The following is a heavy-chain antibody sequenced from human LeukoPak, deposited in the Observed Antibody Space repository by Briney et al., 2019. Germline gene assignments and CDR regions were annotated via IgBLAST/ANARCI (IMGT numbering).Heavy chain of an antibody. J-gene: IGHJ4*02. Sequence: ASVKVSCNASGFTFTDYHMHRVRQAPGQGLEWMGWINSGSGGTNYAQKFQGRVTVTRDTSIRTTYMELSNLRSDDTAVYYCVREARATADFWGQGTLVTVSS. CDR1: GFTFTDYH. D-gene: IGHD1-26*01. V-gene: IGHV1-2*02. CDR2: INSGSGGT. CDR3: VREARATADF.